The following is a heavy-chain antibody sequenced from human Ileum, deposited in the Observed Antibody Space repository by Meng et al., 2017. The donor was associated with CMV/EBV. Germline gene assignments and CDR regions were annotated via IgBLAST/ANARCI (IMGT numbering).Heavy chain of an antibody. CDR2: ISAYNGYT. Sequence: ASVKVSCKASGYTFSSYGITWVRQAPGQGLEWMGWISAYNGYTNYAQKLQGRVTMTTDTSTSTAYLQWSSLKASDTAMYYCARREDWVWGYGMDVWGPGTTVTVSS. V-gene: IGHV1-18*01. J-gene: IGHJ6*01. D-gene: IGHD3-16*01. CDR1: GYTFSSYG. CDR3: ARREDWVWGYGMDV.